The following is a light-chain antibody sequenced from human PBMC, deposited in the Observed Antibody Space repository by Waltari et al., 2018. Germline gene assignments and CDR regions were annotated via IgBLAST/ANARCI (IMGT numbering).Light chain of an antibody. CDR2: KAS. J-gene: IGKJ4*01. V-gene: IGKV1-5*03. Sequence: DIQMTQSPSTLSASVGDRVIFSCRASQSISKWLAGYQQKPGKAPKLLIYKASTLESGGPSRFSGSGSGTEFTLTISSLQPEDFATYYCQQYNSYSLLSFGGGTKVEIK. CDR3: QQYNSYSLLS. CDR1: QSISKW.